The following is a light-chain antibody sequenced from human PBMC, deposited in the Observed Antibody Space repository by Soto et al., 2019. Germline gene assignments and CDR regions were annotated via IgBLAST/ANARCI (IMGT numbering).Light chain of an antibody. CDR1: QDIGKF. CDR3: QQSYNTAWT. CDR2: AVS. Sequence: DIQMTQSPSSLSASVGDRVTITCRASQDIGKFLNWYHQKPGEAPKVLIYAVSSLQSGVPSRFSGSGSGTEFTLTISSLQPEDFATYFCQQSYNTAWTFGQGTKVDIK. J-gene: IGKJ1*01. V-gene: IGKV1-39*01.